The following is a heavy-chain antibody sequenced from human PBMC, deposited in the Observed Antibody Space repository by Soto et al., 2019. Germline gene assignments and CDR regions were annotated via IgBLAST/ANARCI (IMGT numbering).Heavy chain of an antibody. V-gene: IGHV1-18*01. J-gene: IGHJ4*02. CDR1: GYTFTSYG. CDR2: ISAYNGNT. Sequence: QVQLVQSGAEVKKPGASVKVSCKASGYTFTSYGITWVRQAPGQGLEWMGWISAYNGNTNYAQKIQGRVTMTTYTATSTAYMELRGLKSDDTPVYSAARTDRRPHDFDYWGQGTLVTVSS. CDR3: ARTDRRPHDFDY.